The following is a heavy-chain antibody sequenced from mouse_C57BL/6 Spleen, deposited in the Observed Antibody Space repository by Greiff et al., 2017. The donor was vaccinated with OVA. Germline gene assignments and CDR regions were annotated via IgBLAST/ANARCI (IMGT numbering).Heavy chain of an antibody. CDR3: AGKVPLYYGSSYGYFWG. Sequence: QVQLQQSGAELVRPGTSVKVSCKASGYAFTNYLIEWVKQRPGQGLEWIGVINPGSGGTNYNEKFKGKATLTADKSSSTAYMQLSSLTSVCAAVYYCAGKVPLYYGSSYGYFWGRGTGTTVT. CDR1: GYAFTNYL. CDR2: INPGSGGT. J-gene: IGHJ1*03. D-gene: IGHD1-1*01. V-gene: IGHV1-54*01.